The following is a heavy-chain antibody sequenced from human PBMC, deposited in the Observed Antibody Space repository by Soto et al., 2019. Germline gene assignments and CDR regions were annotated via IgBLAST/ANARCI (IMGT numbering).Heavy chain of an antibody. CDR3: ARAAAAAGRYFDY. CDR1: GGSISSYY. V-gene: IGHV4-59*01. Sequence: SETLSLTCTVSGGSISSYYWSWILQPPGRGLEWIGYIYYSGSTNYNPSLKSRVTISVDTSKNQFSLKLSSVTAADTAVYYCARAAAAAGRYFDYWGQGTLVTVYS. J-gene: IGHJ4*02. CDR2: IYYSGST. D-gene: IGHD6-13*01.